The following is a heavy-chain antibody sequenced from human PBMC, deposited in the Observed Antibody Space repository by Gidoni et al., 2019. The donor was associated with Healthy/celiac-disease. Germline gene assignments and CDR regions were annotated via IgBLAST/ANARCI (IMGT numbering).Heavy chain of an antibody. CDR1: GGSISRYY. D-gene: IGHD3-10*01. CDR3: ARGSSEFGELPETNFDY. CDR2: IYYSGST. J-gene: IGHJ4*02. V-gene: IGHV4-59*01. Sequence: QVQLQESGPGLVKPSETLSLTCTVSGGSISRYYWSWIRQPPGKGLEWIGYIYYSGSTNYNPSLKSRVTISVDTSKNQFSLKLSSVTAADTAVYYCARGSSEFGELPETNFDYWGQGTLVTVSS.